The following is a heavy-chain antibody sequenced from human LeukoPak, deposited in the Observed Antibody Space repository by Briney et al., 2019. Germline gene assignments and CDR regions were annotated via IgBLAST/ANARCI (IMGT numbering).Heavy chain of an antibody. Sequence: SETLSLTCSVSGGSINSYYWSWMRQPPGKGLEWIGYVYYSGSTNYSPSLKSRVTMSVDMSKNQFSLKLTSATAADTSVYFCARFIQDNNWYSSFDYWGQGVLVTVSS. CDR1: GGSINSYY. CDR3: ARFIQDNNWYSSFDY. CDR2: VYYSGST. V-gene: IGHV4-59*01. D-gene: IGHD1-1*01. J-gene: IGHJ4*02.